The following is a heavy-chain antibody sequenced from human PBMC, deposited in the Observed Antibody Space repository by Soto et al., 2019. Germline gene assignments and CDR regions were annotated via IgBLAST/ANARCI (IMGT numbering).Heavy chain of an antibody. Sequence: QVQLVQSGAEVKKLGASVKVSCKASGYTFTAYYIHWVRQAPGQGLEWVGWINPNSGDPNYAQRFQGWVTMTGDTSVSTAYMDLTRLRSDDTAVYYCARGGYTYGYGLDYWGQGTLVTVSS. CDR3: ARGGYTYGYGLDY. CDR2: INPNSGDP. J-gene: IGHJ4*02. D-gene: IGHD5-18*01. V-gene: IGHV1-2*04. CDR1: GYTFTAYY.